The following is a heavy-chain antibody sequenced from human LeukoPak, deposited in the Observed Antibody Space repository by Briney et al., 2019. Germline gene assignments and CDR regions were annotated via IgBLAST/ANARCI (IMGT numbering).Heavy chain of an antibody. V-gene: IGHV1-69*01. CDR2: IIPIFGTA. CDR1: GGTFSSYA. J-gene: IGHJ6*03. CDR3: ARDRSGCSGSTSCYSSHYYYYMDV. D-gene: IGHD2-2*01. Sequence: GASVKVSCKASGGTFSSYAIGWVRQAPGQGLEWMGGIIPIFGTANYAQKFQGRVTITADESTSTAYMELSSLRSEDTAVYYCARDRSGCSGSTSCYSSHYYYYMDVWGKGTTVTVSS.